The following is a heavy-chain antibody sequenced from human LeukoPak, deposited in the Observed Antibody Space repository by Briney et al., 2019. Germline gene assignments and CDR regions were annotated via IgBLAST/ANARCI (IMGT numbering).Heavy chain of an antibody. D-gene: IGHD1-20*01. V-gene: IGHV3-7*01. J-gene: IGHJ4*02. CDR3: ARETYNWDGDY. Sequence: PGGSLRLCCAASGFTFSSYWLSWVRQAPGKGLEWLANIKEDGSEKYYVDSVKGRFTISRDNAKNSLYLQMNSLRAEDTAVYYCARETYNWDGDYWGQGTLVTVSS. CDR2: IKEDGSEK. CDR1: GFTFSSYW.